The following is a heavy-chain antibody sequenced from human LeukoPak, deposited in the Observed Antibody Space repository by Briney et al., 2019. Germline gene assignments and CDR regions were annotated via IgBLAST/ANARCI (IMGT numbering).Heavy chain of an antibody. CDR1: GGSISSGGYS. V-gene: IGHV4-30-2*01. CDR2: IYHSGST. Sequence: SETLSLTCAVSGGSISSGGYSWSWIRQPPGKGLEWIGYIYHSGSTYYNPSLKSRVTISVDRSKNQFSLKLSSVTAADTAVYYCARESGDNNWFDPWGQGTLVTVSS. CDR3: ARESGDNNWFDP. D-gene: IGHD4-17*01. J-gene: IGHJ5*02.